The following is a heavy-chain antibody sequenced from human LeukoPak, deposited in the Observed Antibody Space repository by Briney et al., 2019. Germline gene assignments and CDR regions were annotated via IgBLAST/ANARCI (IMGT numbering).Heavy chain of an antibody. V-gene: IGHV3-48*01. Sequence: GGSLRLSCAASGFTFSSYSMNWVRQAPGKGLEWVSYISSSSSTIYYADSVKGRFTISRDNAKNSLYLQMNSPRAEDTAVYYCARASTTYYYDSSGYYHLTHDAFDIWGQGTMVTVSS. J-gene: IGHJ3*02. D-gene: IGHD3-22*01. CDR2: ISSSSSTI. CDR3: ARASTTYYYDSSGYYHLTHDAFDI. CDR1: GFTFSSYS.